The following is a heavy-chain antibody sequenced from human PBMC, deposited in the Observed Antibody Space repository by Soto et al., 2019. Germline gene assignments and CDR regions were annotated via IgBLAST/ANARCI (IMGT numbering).Heavy chain of an antibody. CDR2: IYYGGST. CDR1: GDSISTDY. V-gene: IGHV4-59*01. D-gene: IGHD3-16*02. J-gene: IGHJ4*02. Sequence: SETLSLTCTVSGDSISTDYWSWIRQSPGKGLEWIGFIYYGGSTNYNPSLKSRVTISVDTPKNTLYLQMNSLRAEDTAVYYCAKALGELSPESFDYWGQGILVTVSS. CDR3: AKALGELSPESFDY.